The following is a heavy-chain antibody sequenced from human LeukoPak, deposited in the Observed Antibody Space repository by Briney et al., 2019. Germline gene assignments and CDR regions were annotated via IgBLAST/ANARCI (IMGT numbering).Heavy chain of an antibody. J-gene: IGHJ4*02. Sequence: GESLKISCKGSGYSFTKYWIGWVRQMPGKGLEWMGIIYPADSDTRYSPSFQGQVTISADKSISTAYLQWTSLEASDTAMYYCTSRDPMGEPKWGQGTLVTVSS. V-gene: IGHV5-51*01. CDR1: GYSFTKYW. CDR2: IYPADSDT. D-gene: IGHD3-10*01. CDR3: TSRDPMGEPK.